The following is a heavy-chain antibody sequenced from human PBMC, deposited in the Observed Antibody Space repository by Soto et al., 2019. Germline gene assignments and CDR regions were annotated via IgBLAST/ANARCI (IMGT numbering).Heavy chain of an antibody. CDR1: GGSISSSSYY. V-gene: IGHV4-39*01. D-gene: IGHD6-25*01. CDR2: IYYSGST. CDR3: ARSRGWQRNWFDP. J-gene: IGHJ5*02. Sequence: SETLSLTCTVSGGSISSSSYYWGWIRQPPGKGLEWIGSIYYSGSTYYNPSLKSRVTISVDTSKNQFSLKLSSVTAADTAVYYCARSRGWQRNWFDPWGQGTLVTVSS.